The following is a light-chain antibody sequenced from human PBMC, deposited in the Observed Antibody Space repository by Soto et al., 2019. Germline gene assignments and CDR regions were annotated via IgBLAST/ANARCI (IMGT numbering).Light chain of an antibody. CDR3: QQRSNWRWT. Sequence: EIVLTQSPATLYLSPGERATLSCRASQSVSSYLAWYQQKPGQAPRLLIYDASNRATGIPARFSGSGSGTDFTLTISSLEPEDFAVYYCQQRSNWRWTFGQGTKVEIK. J-gene: IGKJ1*01. CDR1: QSVSSY. CDR2: DAS. V-gene: IGKV3-11*01.